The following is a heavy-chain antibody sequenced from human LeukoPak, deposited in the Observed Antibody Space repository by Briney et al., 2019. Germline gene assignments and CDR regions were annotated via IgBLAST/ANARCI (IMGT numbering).Heavy chain of an antibody. Sequence: PSETLSLTCTVSGGSISSSIYYWGWIRQPPGKGLEWIGSIYYSGSTYYNPSLKSRVTILVDTSKNQFSLKLSSVTAADTAVYYCARDRPDSSGLASLDYWGQGTLVTVSS. J-gene: IGHJ4*02. V-gene: IGHV4-39*07. CDR3: ARDRPDSSGLASLDY. D-gene: IGHD3-22*01. CDR2: IYYSGST. CDR1: GGSISSSIYY.